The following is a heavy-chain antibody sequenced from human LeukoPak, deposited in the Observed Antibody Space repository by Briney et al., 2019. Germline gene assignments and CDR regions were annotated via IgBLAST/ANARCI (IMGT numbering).Heavy chain of an antibody. D-gene: IGHD4-11*01. V-gene: IGHV4-59*01. CDR1: GGSISSYY. CDR3: ARRGLTVLNYYYYYMDV. J-gene: IGHJ6*03. Sequence: KSSETLSLTCTVSGGSISSYYWSWIRQPPGKGLEWIGYIYYSGSTNYNPSLKSRVTISVDTSKNQFSLKLSSVTAADTAVYYCARRGLTVLNYYYYYMDVWGKGTTVTVSS. CDR2: IYYSGST.